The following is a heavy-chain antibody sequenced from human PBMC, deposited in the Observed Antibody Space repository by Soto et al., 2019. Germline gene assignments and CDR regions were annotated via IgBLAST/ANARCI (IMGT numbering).Heavy chain of an antibody. CDR1: GYTFSIYG. Sequence: ASVKVSCKASGYTFSIYGINWVRQAPGQGLEWMGWTRPNNGNTKYAQNLQGRVTMTTDTSTSTAYMELRSLRPDDTAVYYCVRDLDGSGSYYTDYWGQGTLVTVSS. CDR2: TRPNNGNT. D-gene: IGHD3-10*01. CDR3: VRDLDGSGSYYTDY. V-gene: IGHV1-18*01. J-gene: IGHJ4*02.